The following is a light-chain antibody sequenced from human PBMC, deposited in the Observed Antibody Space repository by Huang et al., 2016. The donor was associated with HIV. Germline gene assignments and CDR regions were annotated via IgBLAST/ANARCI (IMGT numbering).Light chain of an antibody. V-gene: IGKV3-15*01. CDR3: QQYNNWPKVFT. Sequence: EIVMTQSPATLSVSPGERATRSCRASQSVSSNLAGYQQNPGQAPRLLIYGASTRATGIPARFSGSGSGTEFTLTISSLQSEDFAVYYCQQYNNWPKVFTFGPGTKVDIK. CDR2: GAS. CDR1: QSVSSN. J-gene: IGKJ3*01.